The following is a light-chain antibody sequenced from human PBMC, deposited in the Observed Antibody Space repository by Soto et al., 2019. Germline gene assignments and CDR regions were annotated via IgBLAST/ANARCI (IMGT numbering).Light chain of an antibody. Sequence: AIQITQSPSSLSASVGDGVTITVRASQGIRNDLGWYQQKPGKAPKLLIYAASSLQSGVPSRFSGSGSGTDFTLTISSLQPEDFATYYCLQDYNYPRTFGQGTKVDIK. CDR3: LQDYNYPRT. V-gene: IGKV1-6*01. CDR2: AAS. CDR1: QGIRND. J-gene: IGKJ1*01.